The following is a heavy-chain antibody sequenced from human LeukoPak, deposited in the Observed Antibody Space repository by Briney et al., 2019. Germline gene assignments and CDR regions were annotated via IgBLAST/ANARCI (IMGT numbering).Heavy chain of an antibody. D-gene: IGHD6-19*01. V-gene: IGHV3-48*03. CDR3: IVLAVAGTFGFDY. CDR2: ISSSGSTI. J-gene: IGHJ4*02. CDR1: GFTFSSYE. Sequence: GGSLRLSCAASGFTFSSYEMNWVRQAPGKGLEWVSYISSSGSTIYYADSVKGRFTISRDNAKNSLYLQMNSLRAEDTAVYYCIVLAVAGTFGFDYWGQGTLVTVSS.